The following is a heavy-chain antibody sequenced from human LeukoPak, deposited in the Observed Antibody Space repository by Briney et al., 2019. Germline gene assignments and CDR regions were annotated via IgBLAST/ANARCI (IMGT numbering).Heavy chain of an antibody. CDR1: GGSISSYY. Sequence: SETLSLTYTVSGGSISSYYWSWIRQPPGKGLEWIGYIYYSGSTNYNPSLKSRVTISVDTSKNQFSLKLSSVTAADTAVYYCARAGTIFGVVNNWFDPWGQGTLVTVSS. D-gene: IGHD3-3*01. J-gene: IGHJ5*02. V-gene: IGHV4-59*01. CDR2: IYYSGST. CDR3: ARAGTIFGVVNNWFDP.